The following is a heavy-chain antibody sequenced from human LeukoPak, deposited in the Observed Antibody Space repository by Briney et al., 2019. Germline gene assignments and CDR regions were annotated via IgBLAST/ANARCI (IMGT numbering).Heavy chain of an antibody. D-gene: IGHD4-17*01. CDR3: ARDFSLDYGDYFFDY. CDR1: GFTFSSYA. Sequence: PGGSLRLSRAASGFTFSSYAMHWVRQAPGKGLEWVAVISYDGSNKYYADSVKGRFTISRDNSKNTLYLQMNSLRAEDTAVYYCARDFSLDYGDYFFDYWGQGTLVTVSS. J-gene: IGHJ4*02. V-gene: IGHV3-30-3*01. CDR2: ISYDGSNK.